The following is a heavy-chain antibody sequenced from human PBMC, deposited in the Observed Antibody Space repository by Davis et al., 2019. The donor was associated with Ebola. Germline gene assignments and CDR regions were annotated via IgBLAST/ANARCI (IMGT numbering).Heavy chain of an antibody. D-gene: IGHD5-12*01. Sequence: ASVTVSCKASGYTFTSYAMHWVRQAPGQRLEWMGWVNAGNGNTKYSHKFQGRVTITADKSTSTAYMELSSLRSEDTAVYYCARDLGVATIGGDYWGQGTLVTVSS. CDR1: GYTFTSYA. V-gene: IGHV1-3*01. J-gene: IGHJ4*02. CDR2: VNAGNGNT. CDR3: ARDLGVATIGGDY.